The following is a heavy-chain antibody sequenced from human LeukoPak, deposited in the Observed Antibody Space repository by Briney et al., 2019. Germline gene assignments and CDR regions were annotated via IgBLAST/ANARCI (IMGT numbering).Heavy chain of an antibody. Sequence: PGGSLRLSCAASGFTFSNYALHWVRQAPGKGLEWVAVISYDGSNKFYADSVRGRFTISRDNSKNTLFLQMNSLRPEDTAVYYCARGPDYDILADYFDYWGQGTLVTVPS. J-gene: IGHJ4*02. CDR3: ARGPDYDILADYFDY. D-gene: IGHD3-9*01. CDR2: ISYDGSNK. V-gene: IGHV3-30*04. CDR1: GFTFSNYA.